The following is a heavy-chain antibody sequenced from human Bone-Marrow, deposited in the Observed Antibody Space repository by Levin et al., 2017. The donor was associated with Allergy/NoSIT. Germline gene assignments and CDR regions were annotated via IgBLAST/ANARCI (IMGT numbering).Heavy chain of an antibody. CDR1: GFTFDDYA. J-gene: IGHJ5*02. V-gene: IGHV3-9*01. CDR2: ISWNSGSI. D-gene: IGHD6-6*01. CDR3: AKDRYSSSSAVGWFDP. Sequence: PGGSLRLSCAASGFTFDDYAMHWVRQAPGKGLEWVSGISWNSGSIGYADSVKGRFTISRDNAKNSLYLQMNSLRAEDTALYYCAKDRYSSSSAVGWFDPWGQGTLVTVSS.